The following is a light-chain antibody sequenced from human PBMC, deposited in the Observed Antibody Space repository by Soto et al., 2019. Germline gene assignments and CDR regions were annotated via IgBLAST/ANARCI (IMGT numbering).Light chain of an antibody. V-gene: IGKV3-20*01. CDR1: QSVSSNY. CDR3: QQYGNSIT. J-gene: IGKJ5*01. CDR2: GAS. Sequence: EIVLTQSPATLSLSPGERATLSCRASQSVSSNYLAWYQQKPGQAPRLLIYGASTRATGIPDRFSGSGSGTGFTLTISRLEPEDFAVYFCQQYGNSITFGQGTRLEIK.